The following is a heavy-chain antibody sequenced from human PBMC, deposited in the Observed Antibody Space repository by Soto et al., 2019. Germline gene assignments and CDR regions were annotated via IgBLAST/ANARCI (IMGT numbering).Heavy chain of an antibody. CDR3: ARGTRRDGYNYVYY. J-gene: IGHJ4*02. V-gene: IGHV3-21*01. CDR2: ISSSSSYI. D-gene: IGHD5-12*01. CDR1: GFTFSSYS. Sequence: GGSLRLSCAASGFTFSSYSMNWVRQAPGKGLEWVSSISSSSSYIYYADSVKGRFTISRDNAKNSLYLQMNSLRAEDTAVYYCARGTRRDGYNYVYYWGQGTLVTVSS.